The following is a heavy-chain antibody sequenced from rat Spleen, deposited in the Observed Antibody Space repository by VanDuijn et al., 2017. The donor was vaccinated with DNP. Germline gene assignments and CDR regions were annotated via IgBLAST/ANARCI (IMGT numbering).Heavy chain of an antibody. Sequence: EVQLVESGGGLVQPGRSMKLSCAASGFTFSNYGMAWVRQAPTKGLVWVASIRYDGSSTYYQDSLKGRFTISRDNAESTLYLQLNSLRSEDTATYYCTSNPHFRTAAPFDYWGQGVMVTVSS. V-gene: IGHV5-29*01. CDR3: TSNPHFRTAAPFDY. CDR2: IRYDGSST. CDR1: GFTFSNYG. D-gene: IGHD3-8*01. J-gene: IGHJ2*01.